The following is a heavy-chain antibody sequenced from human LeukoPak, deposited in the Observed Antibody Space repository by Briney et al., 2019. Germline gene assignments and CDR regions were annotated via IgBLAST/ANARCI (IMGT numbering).Heavy chain of an antibody. CDR3: ARVWAVAGTEPTITDYFDY. CDR1: GYTFTNYG. J-gene: IGHJ4*02. D-gene: IGHD6-19*01. Sequence: ASVKVSCKASGYTFTNYGLSWVRQAPGQGLEWMGWISGYNGNTKYVQKLQGRVTMTTDTSTSTAYMELRSLRSDDTAVYYCARVWAVAGTEPTITDYFDYWGQGTLVTVSS. CDR2: ISGYNGNT. V-gene: IGHV1-18*01.